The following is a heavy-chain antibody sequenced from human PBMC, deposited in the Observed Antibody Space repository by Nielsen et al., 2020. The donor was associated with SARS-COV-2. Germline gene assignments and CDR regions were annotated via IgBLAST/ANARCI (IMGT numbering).Heavy chain of an antibody. V-gene: IGHV4-30-4*01. J-gene: IGHJ4*02. Sequence: PGKGLEWIGYIYYSGSTYYNPSLKSRVTISVDTSKNQFSLKLSSVTAADTAVYYCARDQGSSWYGGVDYWGQGTLVTVSS. D-gene: IGHD6-13*01. CDR2: IYYSGST. CDR3: ARDQGSSWYGGVDY.